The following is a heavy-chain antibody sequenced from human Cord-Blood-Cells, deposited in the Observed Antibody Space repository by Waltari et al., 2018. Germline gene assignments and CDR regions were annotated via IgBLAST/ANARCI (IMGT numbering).Heavy chain of an antibody. J-gene: IGHJ4*02. CDR3: SRDPTDGCWSGYQPNTYYCDY. V-gene: IGHV4-4*07. CDR1: GGSISSHY. D-gene: IGHD3-3*01. Sequence: QVQLQESSPGLGKPSETLSLTCTVPGGSISSHYWSWIRQPAGKGLEWIWRIYTRGNTSDNPTRKSRVTMSVYTSKNQFALQLSSVAAAAAAVYYCSRDPTDGCWSGYQPNTYYCDYWGQGTLVTVSS. CDR2: IYTRGNT.